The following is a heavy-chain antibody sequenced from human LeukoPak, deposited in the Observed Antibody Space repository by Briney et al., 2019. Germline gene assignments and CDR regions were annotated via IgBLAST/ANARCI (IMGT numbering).Heavy chain of an antibody. CDR1: GYTFTSYY. CDR3: ARAHYGDYVVFKYYGLDV. Sequence: ASVTVSCKASGYTFTSYYMHWVRQAPGQGLEWMGIINPSGGSTSYAQKFQGRVTMTRDTSTSTVYMELSSLRSEDTAVYYCARAHYGDYVVFKYYGLDVWGQGTTVTVSS. J-gene: IGHJ6*02. D-gene: IGHD4-17*01. V-gene: IGHV1-46*01. CDR2: INPSGGST.